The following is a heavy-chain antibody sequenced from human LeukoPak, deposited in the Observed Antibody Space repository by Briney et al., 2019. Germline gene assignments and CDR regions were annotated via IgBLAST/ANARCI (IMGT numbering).Heavy chain of an antibody. D-gene: IGHD4-23*01. CDR2: INPSGGST. J-gene: IGHJ5*02. CDR1: GYTFTSYY. CDR3: ARDRAKNYGGNSFFDP. V-gene: IGHV1-46*01. Sequence: ASVKVSCKASGYTFTSYYMHWVRQAPGQGLEWMGIINPSGGSTSYAQKFQGRVTMTRDTSTSTVYMELSSLRSEDTAVYYCARDRAKNYGGNSFFDPWGQGTLVTVSS.